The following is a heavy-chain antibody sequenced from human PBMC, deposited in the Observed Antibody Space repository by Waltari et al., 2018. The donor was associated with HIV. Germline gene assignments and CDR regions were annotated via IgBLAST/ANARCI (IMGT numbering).Heavy chain of an antibody. V-gene: IGHV3-7*04. Sequence: EVQLVESGGGLVQPGGSLRLSCAASGFTFSRYWMSWVRQAPGKGLEWVANITQDGSEKYYVDAVKGRFTISRDNAKNSLYLQMNSLRAEDTAVYYCARDRTNYYDSSGYPFGYWGQGTLVTVSS. CDR2: ITQDGSEK. J-gene: IGHJ4*02. CDR1: GFTFSRYW. CDR3: ARDRTNYYDSSGYPFGY. D-gene: IGHD3-22*01.